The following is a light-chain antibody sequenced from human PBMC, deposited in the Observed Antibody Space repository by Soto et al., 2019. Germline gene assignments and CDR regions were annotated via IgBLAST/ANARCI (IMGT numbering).Light chain of an antibody. J-gene: IGKJ3*01. Sequence: ELVLTQSPGTLSLSPGAKATLSCRASQSIASSYFGWYQQKPGQSPRILIYGASSRATGIPDQFSGSGSGTDFTLTITRLEPDDFAVDSCKHYGTSPYTFGPGTRVEIK. CDR1: QSIASSY. CDR3: KHYGTSPYT. CDR2: GAS. V-gene: IGKV3-20*01.